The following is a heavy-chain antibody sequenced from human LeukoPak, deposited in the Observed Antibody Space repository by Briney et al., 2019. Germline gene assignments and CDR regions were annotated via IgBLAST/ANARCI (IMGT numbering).Heavy chain of an antibody. CDR3: AKDSGGDGYNAFDY. CDR1: GFTFSSYA. V-gene: IGHV3-23*01. J-gene: IGHJ4*02. D-gene: IGHD5-24*01. Sequence: GGSLRLSCAASGFTFSSYAMSWVRQAPGKGLEWVSAISGSGGSTYYADSVKGRFTISRDNPKNTLYLQMNSLRAEDTAVYYCAKDSGGDGYNAFDYWGQGTLVTVSS. CDR2: ISGSGGST.